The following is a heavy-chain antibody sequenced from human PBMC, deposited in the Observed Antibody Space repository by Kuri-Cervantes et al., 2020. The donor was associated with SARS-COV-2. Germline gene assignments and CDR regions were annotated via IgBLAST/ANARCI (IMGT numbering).Heavy chain of an antibody. CDR2: ISGSGGST. D-gene: IGHD2-15*01. CDR1: GFTFSSYA. J-gene: IGHJ4*02. CDR3: AKDQHGIVVVVAAIDY. V-gene: IGHV3-23*01. Sequence: GGSLRLSCAASGFTFSSYAMSWVRQAPGKGLEWVSAISGSGGSTYYADSVKGRLTISRDNSKNTLYLQMNSLRAEDTAVYYCAKDQHGIVVVVAAIDYWGQGTLVTVSS.